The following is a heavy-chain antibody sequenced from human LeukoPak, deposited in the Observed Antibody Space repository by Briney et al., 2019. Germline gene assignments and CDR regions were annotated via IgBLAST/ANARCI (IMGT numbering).Heavy chain of an antibody. D-gene: IGHD5-18*01. V-gene: IGHV3-30*18. CDR2: ISYDGSNK. CDR1: GFTFSGSG. Sequence: GGSLRLSCAASGFTFSGSGMSWVRQAPGKGLEWVAVISYDGSNKYYADSVKGRFTISRDNSKNTLYLQMNSLRAEDTAVYYCAKDAADTAMYMYYFDYWGQGTLVTVSS. CDR3: AKDAADTAMYMYYFDY. J-gene: IGHJ4*02.